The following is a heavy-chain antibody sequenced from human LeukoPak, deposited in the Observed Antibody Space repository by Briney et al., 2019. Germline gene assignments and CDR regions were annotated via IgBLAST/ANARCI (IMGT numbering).Heavy chain of an antibody. CDR1: HGSIATHSYS. Sequence: PSETLSLTCTVSHGSIATHSYSWGWLRQPPGKGLEFVASVQYSGFGYKSPSLRSRVAVSTDTSKNQFSLRLESVTAADTAVYFCVRGVSNDWYFDLWGSGTLVSISS. V-gene: IGHV4-39*07. CDR2: VQYSGFG. CDR3: VRGVSNDWYFDL. J-gene: IGHJ2*01. D-gene: IGHD3-3*01.